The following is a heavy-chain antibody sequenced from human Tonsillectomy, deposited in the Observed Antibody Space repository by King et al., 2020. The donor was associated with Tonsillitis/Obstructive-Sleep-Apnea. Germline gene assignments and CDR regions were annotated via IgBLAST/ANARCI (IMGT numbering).Heavy chain of an antibody. CDR1: GFTFSSYE. CDR2: INSNDVTI. V-gene: IGHV3-48*03. Sequence: VQLVESGGNLVQPGGSLRLSCAASGFTFSSYEMNWVRQAPGKGLEWVSYINSNDVTIYYADSVRGRFTISRDNAKNSLYLQMNSLRAEDTAVYYCARGGASTLGFDSWGQGTLVTVSS. CDR3: ARGGASTLGFDS. J-gene: IGHJ4*02. D-gene: IGHD1-26*01.